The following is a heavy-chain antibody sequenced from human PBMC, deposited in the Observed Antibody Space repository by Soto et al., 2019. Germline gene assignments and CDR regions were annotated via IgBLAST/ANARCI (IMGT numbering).Heavy chain of an antibody. CDR2: IPQDGVDG. J-gene: IGHJ6*02. V-gene: IGHV3-7*03. Sequence: SLSLSCEVTGFTFSMYSLSWVRQSPGKGLEWVAKIPQDGVDGHYADSVKGRFTISRDNGKNSLYLQLNNLRAEDTAVYYCARDHLILPAHDFFYGSDVRG. CDR3: ARDHLILPAHDFFYGSDV. CDR1: GFTFSMYS. D-gene: IGHD2-21*02.